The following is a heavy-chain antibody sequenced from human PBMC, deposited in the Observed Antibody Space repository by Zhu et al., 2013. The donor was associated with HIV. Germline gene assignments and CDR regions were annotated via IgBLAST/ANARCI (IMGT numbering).Heavy chain of an antibody. Sequence: QVQLQQWGAGLLKPSETLSLTCAVYVGSFSGYYWSWIRQPPGKALEWIGEISRGGRTNYNPSLKSRITISVDASKNQFSLKVRSVTAADTAIYYCARQHVAVVTTSRDWYFDLWGRGTPVTVSS. J-gene: IGHJ2*01. D-gene: IGHD2-21*02. CDR3: ARQHVAVVTTSRDWYFDL. CDR1: VGSFSGYY. CDR2: ISRGGRT. V-gene: IGHV4-34*01.